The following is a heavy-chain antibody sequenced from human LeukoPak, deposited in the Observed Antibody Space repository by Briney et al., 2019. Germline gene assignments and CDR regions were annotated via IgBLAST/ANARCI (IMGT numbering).Heavy chain of an antibody. CDR3: ARVNTIFGVDIVSLGAEFEF. D-gene: IGHD3-3*01. V-gene: IGHV3-30*03. J-gene: IGHJ4*02. CDR2: ISYDGTTK. Sequence: GGSLRLSCGASGFTFSTYAMHWVRQAPGKGLECVSVISYDGTTKDYADSVKGRFTISRDNSNHTLYLQMNSLRPEDTALYYCARVNTIFGVDIVSLGAEFEFWGQGTLVTVSS. CDR1: GFTFSTYA.